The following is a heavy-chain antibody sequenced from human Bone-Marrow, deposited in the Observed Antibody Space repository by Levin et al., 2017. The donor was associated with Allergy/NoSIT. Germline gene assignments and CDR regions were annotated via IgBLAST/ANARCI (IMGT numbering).Heavy chain of an antibody. V-gene: IGHV4-34*01. CDR2: INHSGST. D-gene: IGHD3-16*02. CDR3: ARGRPSHDDYVWGSYRRNHFDY. CDR1: GGSFSGYY. Sequence: SETLSLTCAVYGGSFSGYYWSWIRQPPGKGLEWIGEINHSGSTNYNPSLKSRVTISVDTSKNQFSLKLSSVTAADTAVYYCARGRPSHDDYVWGSYRRNHFDYWGQGTLVTVAS. J-gene: IGHJ4*02.